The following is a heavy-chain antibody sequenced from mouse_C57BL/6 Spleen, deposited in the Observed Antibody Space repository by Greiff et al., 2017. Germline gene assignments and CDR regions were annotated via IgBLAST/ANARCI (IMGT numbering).Heavy chain of an antibody. CDR1: GYTFTGYW. J-gene: IGHJ2*01. V-gene: IGHV1-9*01. CDR3: ARAEVGRHFDD. D-gene: IGHD1-3*01. CDR2: ILPGSGYT. Sequence: QVQLQQSGAELMKPGASVKLSCKATGYTFTGYWIEWVKQRPGHGLEWIGEILPGSGYTNYNEKFKGKATFTADTSSNTAYMQLSSLTTEDSASYNCARAEVGRHFDDWGKGTTLTVSS.